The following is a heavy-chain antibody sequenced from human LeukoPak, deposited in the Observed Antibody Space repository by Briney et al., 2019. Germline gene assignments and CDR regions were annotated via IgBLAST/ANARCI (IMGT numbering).Heavy chain of an antibody. D-gene: IGHD2-15*01. V-gene: IGHV4-59*08. CDR2: IYYSGST. J-gene: IGHJ4*02. CDR3: AGHLVYCSGGSCYSGFDY. CDR1: GGSISSYY. Sequence: SETLSLTCTVSGGSISSYYWSWIRQPPGKGLEWIGYIYYSGSTNYNPSLKSRVTISVDTSKNQFSLKLSSVTAADTAVYYCAGHLVYCSGGSCYSGFDYWGQGTLVTVSS.